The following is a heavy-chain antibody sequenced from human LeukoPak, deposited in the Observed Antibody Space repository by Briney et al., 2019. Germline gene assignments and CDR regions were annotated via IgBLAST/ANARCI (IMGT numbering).Heavy chain of an antibody. CDR2: ISYDGSNK. J-gene: IGHJ4*02. D-gene: IGHD5-12*01. V-gene: IGHV3-30*18. CDR1: GFTFSSYG. CDR3: AKEERDSGGYDRSRAYYFDY. Sequence: GGSLRLSCAASGFTFSSYGMHWVRQAPGKGLGWVAVISYDGSNKYYADSVKGRFTISRDNSKNTLYLQMNSLRAEDTAVYYCAKEERDSGGYDRSRAYYFDYWGQGTLVTVSS.